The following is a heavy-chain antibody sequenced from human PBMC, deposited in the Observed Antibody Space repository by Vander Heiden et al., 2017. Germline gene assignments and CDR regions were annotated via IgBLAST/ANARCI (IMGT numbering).Heavy chain of an antibody. V-gene: IGHV3-30*18. Sequence: QVQLAESGGGVVQPGRSLRLSCAASGFTFSSYGMHWVRQAPGKGLEWVAVISDDGSNKYYADSVKGRFTISRDNSKNTLYLQMNSLRAEDTAVYYCAKGGGIVLMIDYWGQGTLVTVSS. CDR2: ISDDGSNK. CDR1: GFTFSSYG. D-gene: IGHD2-8*01. J-gene: IGHJ4*02. CDR3: AKGGGIVLMIDY.